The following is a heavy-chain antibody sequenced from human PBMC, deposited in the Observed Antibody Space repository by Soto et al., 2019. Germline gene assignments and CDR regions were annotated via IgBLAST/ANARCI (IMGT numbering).Heavy chain of an antibody. J-gene: IGHJ4*02. V-gene: IGHV3-21*01. CDR2: ISSSSSYI. CDR3: ARLSRGCSSTSCYSDY. D-gene: IGHD2-2*01. Sequence: GGSLRLSCAASGFTFSSYSMNWVRQAPGKGLEWVSSISSSSSYIYYADSVKGRFTISRDNAKNSLYLQMNSLRAEDTAVYYCARLSRGCSSTSCYSDYWGQGTLVTVSS. CDR1: GFTFSSYS.